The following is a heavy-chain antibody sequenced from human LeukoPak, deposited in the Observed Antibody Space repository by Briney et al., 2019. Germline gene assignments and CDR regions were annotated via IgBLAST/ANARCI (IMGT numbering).Heavy chain of an antibody. D-gene: IGHD4-11*01. CDR3: ARHPPMSNYVPSRYYYYYMDV. V-gene: IGHV1-69*05. CDR2: LIPIFGTA. CDR1: ARTFSSYV. J-gene: IGHJ6*03. Sequence: ASVTVSCKASARTFSSYVVCYVRQAPGQGPDSMGRLIPIFGTANYAQKFQGRVTITTDESTSTAYMELSSLRSEDTAVYYCARHPPMSNYVPSRYYYYYMDVWGKGTTVTVSS.